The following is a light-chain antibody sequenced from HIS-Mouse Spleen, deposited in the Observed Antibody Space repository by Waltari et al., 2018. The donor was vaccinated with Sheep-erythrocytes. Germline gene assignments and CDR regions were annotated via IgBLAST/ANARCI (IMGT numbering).Light chain of an antibody. CDR3: CSYAGSYNHV. CDR2: DVS. CDR1: SSDVGGYNY. V-gene: IGLV2-11*02. Sequence: QSALTQPRSVSGSPGQSVTISCTGTSSDVGGYNYVSWYQQHPGKAPKLMIYDVSRRPSGVSDRFSRSKAGTTASLTISGLQAEDEADYYCCSYAGSYNHVFATGTKVTVL. J-gene: IGLJ1*01.